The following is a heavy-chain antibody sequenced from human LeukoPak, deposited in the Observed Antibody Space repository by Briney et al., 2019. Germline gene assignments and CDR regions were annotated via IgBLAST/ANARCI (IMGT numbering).Heavy chain of an antibody. CDR3: AKDAMDIVVVVAATFDAFDI. J-gene: IGHJ3*02. CDR1: GFTFSSYA. V-gene: IGHV3-30*04. D-gene: IGHD2-15*01. Sequence: PGGSLRLSCAASGFTFSSYAMHWVRQAPGKGLEWVAVISYDGSNKYYADSVKGRFTISRDNSKNTLYLQMNSLRAEDTAVYYCAKDAMDIVVVVAATFDAFDIWGQGTMVTVSS. CDR2: ISYDGSNK.